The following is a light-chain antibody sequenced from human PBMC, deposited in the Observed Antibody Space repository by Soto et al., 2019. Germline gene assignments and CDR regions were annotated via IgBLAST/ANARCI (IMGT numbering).Light chain of an antibody. CDR2: DVS. J-gene: IGLJ2*01. CDR3: ASYASSNTVL. CDR1: SSDIGGYNY. V-gene: IGLV2-14*03. Sequence: QSALTQPASVSGSPAQSITISCTGTSSDIGGYNYVSWYQQHPGKAPKLMIYDVSDRPSGVSNRFSGSKSGNTASLTISGLQAEDEADYYCASYASSNTVLFGGGTKLTVL.